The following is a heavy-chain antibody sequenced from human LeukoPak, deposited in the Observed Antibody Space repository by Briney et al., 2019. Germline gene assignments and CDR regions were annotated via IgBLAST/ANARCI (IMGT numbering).Heavy chain of an antibody. CDR1: GFTFSTYT. CDR2: ISYDGSNK. Sequence: PGGSLRLSCAASGFTFSTYTMNWVRQAPGKGLEWVAVISYDGSNKYYADSVKGRFTISRDNSKNTLYLQMNSLRAEDTAVYYCANIHEGEQQLVPRWGQGTLVTVSS. V-gene: IGHV3-30*18. J-gene: IGHJ4*02. D-gene: IGHD6-13*01. CDR3: ANIHEGEQQLVPR.